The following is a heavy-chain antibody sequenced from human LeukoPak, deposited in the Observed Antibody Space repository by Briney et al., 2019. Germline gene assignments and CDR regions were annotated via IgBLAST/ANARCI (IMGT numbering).Heavy chain of an antibody. J-gene: IGHJ4*01. D-gene: IGHD6-13*01. CDR1: GYTFTSYG. CDR3: ARDYGLAPPGIAAAGKAPSDY. V-gene: IGHV1-18*01. Sequence: ASVKVSCKASGYTFTSYGISWVRQAPGQGLEWMGWISAYNGNTNYAQKLQGRVTMTTDTSTSTAYMELRSLRSDDTAVYYCARDYGLAPPGIAAAGKAPSDYWGHGTLVTVSS. CDR2: ISAYNGNT.